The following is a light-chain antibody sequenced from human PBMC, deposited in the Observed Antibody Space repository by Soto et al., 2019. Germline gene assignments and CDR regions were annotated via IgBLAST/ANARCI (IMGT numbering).Light chain of an antibody. Sequence: DIRMTQSPSSLSASEGDRVTITCQSSHDVSRYLNWFQQKPGEAPQLLIYDASNLERGVPSRFSGSGSGTDFTPTISIQQPEDVATYYCQQYNSMLSFGGGTEVEIK. CDR2: DAS. J-gene: IGKJ4*01. CDR3: QQYNSMLS. V-gene: IGKV1-33*01. CDR1: HDVSRY.